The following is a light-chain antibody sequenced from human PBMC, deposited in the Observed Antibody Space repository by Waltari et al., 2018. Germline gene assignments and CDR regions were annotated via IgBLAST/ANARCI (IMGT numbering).Light chain of an antibody. CDR1: QSVSST. Sequence: EIVMTQSPDTLSVSPGGRATCPCRASQSVSSTLAWYQQKPGQAPRLLIYEASPRATPTPARFSGSGSGTDFTLTISSLQSEDSAVYYCQQYNHWPPITFGQGTRLEIK. CDR2: EAS. J-gene: IGKJ5*01. V-gene: IGKV3-15*01. CDR3: QQYNHWPPIT.